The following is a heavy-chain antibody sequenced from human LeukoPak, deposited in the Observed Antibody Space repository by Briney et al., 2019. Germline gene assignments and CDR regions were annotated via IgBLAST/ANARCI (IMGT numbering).Heavy chain of an antibody. Sequence: ASVKVSCKASGYXFTSYGISWVRQAPGQGLEWMGWSSTYNGNTNYAQKFQGRVTMTTDTSTSTAYMELRSLRSDDTAVYYCARDEQWLVDYSGQGTLVTVSS. CDR3: ARDEQWLVDY. CDR1: GYXFTSYG. V-gene: IGHV1-18*01. D-gene: IGHD6-19*01. J-gene: IGHJ4*02. CDR2: SSTYNGNT.